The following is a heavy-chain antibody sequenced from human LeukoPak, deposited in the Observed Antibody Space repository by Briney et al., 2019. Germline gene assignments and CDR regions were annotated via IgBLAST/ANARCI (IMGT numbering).Heavy chain of an antibody. Sequence: SSETLSLTCTVSGGSISSSSYYWGWIRQPPGKGLEWIGSIYYSGSTYYNPSLKSRVTISVDTSKNQFSLKLSSVTAADTAVYYCASEPYGEPLRNDYWGQGTLVTVSS. CDR3: ASEPYGEPLRNDY. CDR1: GGSISSSSYY. D-gene: IGHD4-17*01. V-gene: IGHV4-39*01. CDR2: IYYSGST. J-gene: IGHJ4*02.